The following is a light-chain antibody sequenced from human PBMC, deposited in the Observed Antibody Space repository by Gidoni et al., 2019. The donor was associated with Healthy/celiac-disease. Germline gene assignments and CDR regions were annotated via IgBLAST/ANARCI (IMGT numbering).Light chain of an antibody. CDR1: QSVSSSY. V-gene: IGKV3-20*01. CDR2: GAS. J-gene: IGKJ4*01. Sequence: ETVLTQSPGTLSLSPGERANPSYRASQSVSSSYLAWYQQKPGQAPRLLIYGASSRATGIPDRFSGSGSGTDFTLTISRLEPEDFAVYYCQQYGSSRLTFGEGTKVEIK. CDR3: QQYGSSRLT.